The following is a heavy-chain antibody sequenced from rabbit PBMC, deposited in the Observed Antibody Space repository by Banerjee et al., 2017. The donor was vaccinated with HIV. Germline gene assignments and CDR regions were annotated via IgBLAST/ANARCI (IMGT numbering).Heavy chain of an antibody. CDR3: AREVVLPGYFNL. J-gene: IGHJ4*01. CDR2: IYGGGSGDT. D-gene: IGHD6-1*01. V-gene: IGHV1S40*01. Sequence: QSLEESGGDLVKPEGSLTLTCTASGFDFSNSDYICWVRQAPGKGLEWVACIYGGGSGDTYYASWAKGRFTISKTSSTTVTLQMTTLTDADTATYFCAREVVLPGYFNLWGPGTLVTVS. CDR1: GFDFSNSDY.